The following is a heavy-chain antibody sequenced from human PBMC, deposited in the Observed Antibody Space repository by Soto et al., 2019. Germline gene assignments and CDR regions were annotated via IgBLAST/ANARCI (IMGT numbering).Heavy chain of an antibody. D-gene: IGHD2-15*01. CDR3: ARHALAACYYSGMDV. V-gene: IGHV1-69*13. CDR1: GGTFSSYA. J-gene: IGHJ6*02. CDR2: IIPIFGTA. Sequence: SVKVSCKASGGTFSSYAISWVRQAPGQGLEWMGGIIPIFGTANYAQKFQGRVTITADESTSTAYMELSSLRSEDTAVYYCARHALAACYYSGMDVWGQGTTVTVSS.